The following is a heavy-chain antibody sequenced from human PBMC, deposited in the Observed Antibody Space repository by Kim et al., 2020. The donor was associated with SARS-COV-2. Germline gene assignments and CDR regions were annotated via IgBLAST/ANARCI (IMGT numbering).Heavy chain of an antibody. J-gene: IGHJ5*02. CDR1: GFTFSSHV. CDR2: ISYEGSTQ. V-gene: IGHV3-30*03. CDR3: ARNLVGDTDLGP. Sequence: GSLRLSCAASGFTFSSHVMHWVRQAPGKGLEWVALISYEGSTQRYTDSVKGRFTVSRDNSKNILFLQKNSLRPEDTAVYYCARNLVGDTDLGPWGQGTLVTVSS. D-gene: IGHD1-26*01.